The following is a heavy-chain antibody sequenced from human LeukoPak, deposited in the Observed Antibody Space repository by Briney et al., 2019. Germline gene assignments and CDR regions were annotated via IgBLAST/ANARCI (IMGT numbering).Heavy chain of an antibody. CDR3: ARGIGIPGRHQRFDP. V-gene: IGHV1-69*01. J-gene: IGHJ5*02. CDR2: IIPVFGTP. Sequence: SVKVSCKASGGTFSSYAISWVRQAPGQGLEWMGGIIPVFGTPNYAQKFQGRVTITADESTSTTYMELSSLRSEETAVYYCARGIGIPGRHQRFDPWGQGTLVTVSS. D-gene: IGHD2/OR15-2a*01. CDR1: GGTFSSYA.